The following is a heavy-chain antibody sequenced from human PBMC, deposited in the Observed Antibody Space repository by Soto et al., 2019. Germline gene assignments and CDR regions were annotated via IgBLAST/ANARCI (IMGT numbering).Heavy chain of an antibody. Sequence: PGGSLRLSCAASGFTFSGSSMHWVRQASGKGLEWVGRIGNKGDSYATAYAASVKGRFIISRDDSKNTAYLQMNSLKTEDTAVYYCSRLNIHHWGGFGELSCTYLYYGMDIWCQGTTVTVSS. CDR3: SRLNIHHWGGFGELSCTYLYYGMDI. CDR2: IGNKGDSYAT. D-gene: IGHD3-10*01. V-gene: IGHV3-73*01. CDR1: GFTFSGSS. J-gene: IGHJ6*02.